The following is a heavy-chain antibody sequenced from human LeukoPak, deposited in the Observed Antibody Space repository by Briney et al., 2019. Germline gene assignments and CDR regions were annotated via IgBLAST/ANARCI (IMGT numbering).Heavy chain of an antibody. CDR3: ARDAPSGFFY. V-gene: IGHV3-21*01. Sequence: GGALRLSRAPSGFTFSSYSIDWGRQAPGEGLGWVSSISSSSSYIYYADSVKGRFTISRDNTKNSLYLQMNSLRAEDTAVYYCARDAPSGFFYWGQGTLVTVSS. J-gene: IGHJ4*02. D-gene: IGHD6-19*01. CDR1: GFTFSSYS. CDR2: ISSSSSYI.